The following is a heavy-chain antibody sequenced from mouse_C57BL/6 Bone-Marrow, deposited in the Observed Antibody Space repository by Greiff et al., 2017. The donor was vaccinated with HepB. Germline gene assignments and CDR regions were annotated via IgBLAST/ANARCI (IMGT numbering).Heavy chain of an antibody. V-gene: IGHV1-64*01. J-gene: IGHJ2*01. Sequence: QVQLQQPGAELVKPGASVKLSCKASGYTFTSYWMHWVKQRPGQGLEWIGMIHPTSGSTNYNEKFKSKATLTVDKSSSTAYMQLSSLTSEDSAVYYCARKDYGSSYVGYWGQGTTLTVSS. CDR1: GYTFTSYW. CDR2: IHPTSGST. D-gene: IGHD1-1*01. CDR3: ARKDYGSSYVGY.